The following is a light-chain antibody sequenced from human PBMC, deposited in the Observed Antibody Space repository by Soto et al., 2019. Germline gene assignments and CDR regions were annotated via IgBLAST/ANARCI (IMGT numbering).Light chain of an antibody. CDR2: GAS. Sequence: EIVLTQSPATLSVSPGERATLSCRASQSISSNLAWYQQRPGQAPRLLVYGASTRATGIPARFSGTGSGTEFTLTISSLRSEDFAVYYCQQYNRWALITFGQGTRLEIK. CDR1: QSISSN. J-gene: IGKJ5*01. CDR3: QQYNRWALIT. V-gene: IGKV3-15*01.